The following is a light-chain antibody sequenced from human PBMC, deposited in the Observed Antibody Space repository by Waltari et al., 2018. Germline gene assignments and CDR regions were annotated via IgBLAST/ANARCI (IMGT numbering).Light chain of an antibody. CDR1: QSVGSF. CDR3: QQRNSWPLT. J-gene: IGKJ3*01. V-gene: IGKV3-11*01. Sequence: EIVLTQSPVTLSLSPGEGATLSCKTSQSVGSFLAWYQQRPGQAPRLLIYDASLRATGIPTRFSCSGSGTDFTLTISSLESEDFAVYYCQQRNSWPLTFGPGTTV. CDR2: DAS.